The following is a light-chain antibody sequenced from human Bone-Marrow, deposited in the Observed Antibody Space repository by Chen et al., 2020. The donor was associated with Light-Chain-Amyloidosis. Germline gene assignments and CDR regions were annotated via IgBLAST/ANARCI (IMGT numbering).Light chain of an antibody. CDR1: SGSVSTNYY. V-gene: IGLV8-61*01. CDR2: STN. J-gene: IGLJ3*02. CDR3: VLYVGSGIWV. Sequence: QTVVTQEPSFSVSPGGTVTLTSGLSSGSVSTNYYPAWYQQTPGQAPRTLIYSTNTRSSGVPDRFSGSILGNKAALTITGAQADDESDYYCVLYVGSGIWVFGGGTKLTVL.